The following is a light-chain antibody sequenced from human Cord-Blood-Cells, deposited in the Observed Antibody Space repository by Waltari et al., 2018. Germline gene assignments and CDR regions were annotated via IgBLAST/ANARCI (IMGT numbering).Light chain of an antibody. CDR1: KLGDKY. V-gene: IGLV3-1*01. CDR3: QAWDSSTAGV. Sequence: SYELTQPPSESVSPGQTASITCSGDKLGDKYACWYQQKPGQSPVLVIYQDSKRPSGIPERFSGSNSGNTATLTISGTQAMDEADYYCQAWDSSTAGVFGTGTKVTVL. J-gene: IGLJ1*01. CDR2: QDS.